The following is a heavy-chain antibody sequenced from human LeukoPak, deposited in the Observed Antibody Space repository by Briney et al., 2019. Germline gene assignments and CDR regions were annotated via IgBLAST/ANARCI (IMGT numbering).Heavy chain of an antibody. V-gene: IGHV4-59*12. D-gene: IGHD6-19*01. Sequence: SETLSLTCTVSGGSISSYYWSWIRQPPGKGLEWIGYIYYSGSTNYNPSLKSRVTISVDTSKNQFSLKLSSVTAADTAVYYCARGRLGSGWSKRLDYWGQGTLVTVSS. CDR2: IYYSGST. J-gene: IGHJ4*02. CDR3: ARGRLGSGWSKRLDY. CDR1: GGSISSYY.